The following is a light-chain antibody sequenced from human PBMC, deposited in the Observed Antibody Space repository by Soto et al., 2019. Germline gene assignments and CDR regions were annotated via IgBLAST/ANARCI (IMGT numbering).Light chain of an antibody. CDR1: QSISSR. Sequence: DIQMTQSPSTLSASVGDRATITCRASQSISSRLAWYQQKPGKAPKLLIYDASSMESGVPSRFSGSGSGTEFTLTIINLQADDISSYYCHNDCSSWTFGQGTKVDIK. V-gene: IGKV1-5*01. CDR3: HNDCSSWT. CDR2: DAS. J-gene: IGKJ1*01.